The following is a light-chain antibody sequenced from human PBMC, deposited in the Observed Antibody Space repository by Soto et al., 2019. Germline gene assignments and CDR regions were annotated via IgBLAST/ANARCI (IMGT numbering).Light chain of an antibody. J-gene: IGKJ4*01. CDR1: QSVSSS. Sequence: EIVMTQSPATLSVSPGERATLSCRANQSVSSSLAWYQQKPGQAPRLLIYGASSRATGIPDRFSGSGSGTDFTLTISRLEPEDFAVYYCQQYGSSPLTFGGGTKVDI. V-gene: IGKV3-20*01. CDR3: QQYGSSPLT. CDR2: GAS.